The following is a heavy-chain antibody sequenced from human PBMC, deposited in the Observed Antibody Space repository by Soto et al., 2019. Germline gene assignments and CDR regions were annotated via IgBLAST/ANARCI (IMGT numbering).Heavy chain of an antibody. CDR2: ISSSSSTI. CDR1: GFTFSTYS. D-gene: IGHD3-10*01. V-gene: IGHV3-48*01. CDR3: ARGYYYGSGSYSQDYMDV. Sequence: EVQLVESGGGLVQPGGSLRLSCAASGFTFSTYSMNWVRQAPGKGLEWVSYISSSSSTIHYVDSVKGRFTISRDNAKNSLYLQMNSLRVEDTAVYYCARGYYYGSGSYSQDYMDVWGKGTTVTVSS. J-gene: IGHJ6*03.